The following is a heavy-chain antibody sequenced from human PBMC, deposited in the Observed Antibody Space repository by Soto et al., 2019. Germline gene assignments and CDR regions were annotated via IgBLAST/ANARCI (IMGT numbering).Heavy chain of an antibody. D-gene: IGHD2-8*02. Sequence: HPGGSLRLSCAASGFTFSSYDMHWVRQAPGKGLEWVAITWYDGSNKYYADSVKGRFTISRDNSKNTLYLQMDSLRAEDTAVYYCARELKSGPFDYWGQGTLVTVSS. V-gene: IGHV3-33*01. CDR2: TWYDGSNK. CDR1: GFTFSSYD. CDR3: ARELKSGPFDY. J-gene: IGHJ4*02.